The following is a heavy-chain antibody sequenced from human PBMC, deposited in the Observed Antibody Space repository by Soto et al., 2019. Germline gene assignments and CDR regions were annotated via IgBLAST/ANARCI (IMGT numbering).Heavy chain of an antibody. CDR2: ISYDGSNK. J-gene: IGHJ5*02. V-gene: IGHV3-30-3*01. Sequence: QVQLVESGGGVVQPGRSLGLSCAASGFTFSSYAMHWVRQAPGKGLEWVAVISYDGSNKYYADSVKGRFTISRDNSKNTLYLQMNSLRAEDTAVYYCARDRTVTTYTINWFDPWGQGTLVTVSS. CDR1: GFTFSSYA. CDR3: ARDRTVTTYTINWFDP. D-gene: IGHD4-17*01.